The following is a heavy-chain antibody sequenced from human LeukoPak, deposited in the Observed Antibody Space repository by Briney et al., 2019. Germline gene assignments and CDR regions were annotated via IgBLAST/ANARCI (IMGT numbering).Heavy chain of an antibody. CDR3: ARMDCSGGSCQPFDS. D-gene: IGHD2-15*01. Sequence: SETLSLTCTVSGGSIRSYYWSWLRQPPGKGLEWIGYIYYSGSTNYNPSLKRRVTISVDTSKNQFSLKLRSVTAADTAVYYCARMDCSGGSCQPFDSCGQGNLVTVSS. CDR2: IYYSGST. CDR1: GGSIRSYY. J-gene: IGHJ4*02. V-gene: IGHV4-59*08.